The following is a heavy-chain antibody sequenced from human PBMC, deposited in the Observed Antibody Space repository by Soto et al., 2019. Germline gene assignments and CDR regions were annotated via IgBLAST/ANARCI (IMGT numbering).Heavy chain of an antibody. J-gene: IGHJ4*02. CDR3: AKEKDRIFDY. CDR2: ITWDAGSA. V-gene: IGHV3-43*01. CDR1: GFTFDDHT. Sequence: EVQLVVSGGLVVRPGGSLRLSCAGSGFTFDDHTMHWVRQAPGKGLEWVSLITWDAGSAFYADSERGRFTISRDNSKNSLYLQMNSLRTEDSALYYCAKEKDRIFDYWGRGTPVTVSS.